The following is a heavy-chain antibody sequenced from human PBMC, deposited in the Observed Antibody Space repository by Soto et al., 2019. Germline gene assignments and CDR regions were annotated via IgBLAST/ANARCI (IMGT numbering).Heavy chain of an antibody. D-gene: IGHD2-21*02. J-gene: IGHJ4*02. CDR2: FGSDISGAAGAT. CDR3: AQISYCGVDCSTYY. V-gene: IGHV3-23*01. Sequence: GGSLRLSCAASGFTFSYYAMTWVRQAPGKGLEWVSSFGSDISGAAGATYYADSVKGRFTISRDNSKNTLFLHVNSLRAEDTAVYFCAQISYCGVDCSTYYWGQGTLVTVSS. CDR1: GFTFSYYA.